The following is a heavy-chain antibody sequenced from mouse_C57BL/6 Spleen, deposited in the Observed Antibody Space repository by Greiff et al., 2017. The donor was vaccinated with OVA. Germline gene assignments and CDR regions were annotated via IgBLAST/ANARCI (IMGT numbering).Heavy chain of an antibody. CDR3: ARRLYDAMDY. D-gene: IGHD2-10*02. V-gene: IGHV1-82*01. Sequence: QVQLQQSGPELVKPGASVKISCKASGYAFSSSWMNRVKQRPGKGLEWIGRIYPGDGDTNYNGKFKGKATLTADKSSSTAYMQLSSLTSEDSAVYFCARRLYDAMDYWGQGTSVTVSS. J-gene: IGHJ4*01. CDR2: IYPGDGDT. CDR1: GYAFSSSW.